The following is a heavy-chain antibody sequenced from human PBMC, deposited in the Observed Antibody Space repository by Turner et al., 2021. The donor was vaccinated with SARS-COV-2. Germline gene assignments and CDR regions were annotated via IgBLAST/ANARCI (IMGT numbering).Heavy chain of an antibody. J-gene: IGHJ4*02. V-gene: IGHV3-23*01. Sequence: EVKLLEFGGGLGQPGGSRRSSCLASGFTFSSYAMSWVRQVAGEGLEWVSAISGSGGRTYYADSVKGRFNISRDNSKKTMYLQMNSLRAEDTAVYYCAKTHGAAAGTLDYWGQGTLVTVSS. CDR1: GFTFSSYA. CDR2: ISGSGGRT. CDR3: AKTHGAAAGTLDY. D-gene: IGHD6-13*01.